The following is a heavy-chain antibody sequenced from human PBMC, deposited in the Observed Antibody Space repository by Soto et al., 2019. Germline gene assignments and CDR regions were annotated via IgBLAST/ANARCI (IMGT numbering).Heavy chain of an antibody. CDR1: GGSISRGGYY. Sequence: SETLSLTCTVSGGSISRGGYYWSWIRQHPGKGLEWIGYIYYSGSTYYNPSLKSRVTISVDTSKNQFSLKLSSVTAADTAVYYCARGQSPPPMVRGVIGWFDPWGQGTLVTVSS. J-gene: IGHJ5*02. V-gene: IGHV4-31*03. D-gene: IGHD3-10*01. CDR3: ARGQSPPPMVRGVIGWFDP. CDR2: IYYSGST.